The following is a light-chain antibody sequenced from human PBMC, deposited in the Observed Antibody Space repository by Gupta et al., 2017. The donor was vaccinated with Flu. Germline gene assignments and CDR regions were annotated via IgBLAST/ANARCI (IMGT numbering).Light chain of an antibody. J-gene: IGKJ2*01. CDR3: QQENSFPYT. Sequence: DIQITQSPPTLSASVGDRVDITCRASQNISTWWAWYQQKPGKAPSLLIYEASSLETKVPSRFSGSGSETEFTLTISSLQPDDFATYYCQQENSFPYTFGQGTKLEIK. CDR2: EAS. V-gene: IGKV1-5*03. CDR1: QNISTW.